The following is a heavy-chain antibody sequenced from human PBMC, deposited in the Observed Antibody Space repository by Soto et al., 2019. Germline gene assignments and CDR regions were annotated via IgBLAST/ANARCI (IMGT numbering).Heavy chain of an antibody. V-gene: IGHV3-33*01. CDR1: GFTFISYG. CDR2: IWYDGSNK. D-gene: IGHD2-2*01. CDR3: ARDPNIVVVPAARNYYGMDV. J-gene: IGHJ6*02. Sequence: GGSLRLSCAASGFTFISYGMHWVRQAPGKGLEWVAVIWYDGSNKYYADSVKGRFTISRDNSKNTLYLQMNSLRAEDTAVYYCARDPNIVVVPAARNYYGMDVWGQGTTVTVSS.